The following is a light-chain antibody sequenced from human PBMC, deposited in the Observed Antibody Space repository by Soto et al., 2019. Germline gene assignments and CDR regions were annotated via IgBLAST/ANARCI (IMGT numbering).Light chain of an antibody. CDR3: SSYTSFSTYV. CDR1: SSDVGGYSF. CDR2: DVS. Sequence: QSALTQPATVSGSPGQSITISCTGTSSDVGGYSFVSWYQQHPGNAPKLLIYDVSNRPSGVSNRFSGSKSGNTASLTISGLQAEDEAAYYCSSYTSFSTYVFGTGTKVTVL. V-gene: IGLV2-14*01. J-gene: IGLJ1*01.